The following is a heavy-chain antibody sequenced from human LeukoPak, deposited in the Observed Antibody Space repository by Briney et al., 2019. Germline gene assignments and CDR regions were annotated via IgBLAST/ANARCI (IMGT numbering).Heavy chain of an antibody. Sequence: GGPLNPPGVPSGLTSVYFDLGGIAQPPGKGLEWVSYIHGRTIYYADTVKGRFTVSRDNAKASLYLQMNSLRVEDTAVYYCLRGHLDVWGKGTTVTVSS. CDR1: GLTSVYFD. CDR2: IHGRTI. J-gene: IGHJ6*04. V-gene: IGHV3-11*04. D-gene: IGHD5-12*01. CDR3: LRGHLDV.